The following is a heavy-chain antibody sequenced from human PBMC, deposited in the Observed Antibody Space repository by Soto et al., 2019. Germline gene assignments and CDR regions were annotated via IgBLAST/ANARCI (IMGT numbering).Heavy chain of an antibody. CDR3: AKGMYSSSWCYDY. J-gene: IGHJ4*02. V-gene: IGHV3-30*18. CDR1: GFTFNSHG. CDR2: ISYDGSNK. D-gene: IGHD6-13*01. Sequence: QVQLVDSGGGVVQPGRSLRLSCAASGFTFNSHGMHWVRQAPGKGPEWVATISYDGSNKYYADSVKGRFTISRDNSKNTLYLQMNSLRADDTAVYYCAKGMYSSSWCYDYWGQRTLVTVSS.